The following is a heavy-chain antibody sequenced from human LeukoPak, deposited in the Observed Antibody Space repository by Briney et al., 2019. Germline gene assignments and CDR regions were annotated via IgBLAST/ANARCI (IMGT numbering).Heavy chain of an antibody. CDR3: ARGLVCSSTSCYDGSDYYFDY. CDR1: GGSISSYY. J-gene: IGHJ4*02. CDR2: IYHSGST. D-gene: IGHD2-2*01. Sequence: SETLSLTCTVSGGSISSYYWSWIRQPPGKGLEWIGYIYHSGSTYYNPSLKSRVTISVDRSKNQFSLKLSSVTAADTAVYYCARGLVCSSTSCYDGSDYYFDYWGQGTLVTVSS. V-gene: IGHV4-59*12.